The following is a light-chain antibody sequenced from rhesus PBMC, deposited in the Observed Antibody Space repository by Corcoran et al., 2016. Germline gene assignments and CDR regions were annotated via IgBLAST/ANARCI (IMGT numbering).Light chain of an antibody. Sequence: SYDLTQPPSVSVSPGQTARITCGGDNIGNNNVHWYQQKPPQAPLLVIYFADERPSGIPERFSGSKSATTATLPISGVEAGDGADYFCEGWDTSRDQYIFGGGTRLTGL. CDR3: EGWDTSRDQYI. CDR2: FAD. V-gene: IGLV3-44*01. J-gene: IGLJ1*01. CDR1: NIGNNN.